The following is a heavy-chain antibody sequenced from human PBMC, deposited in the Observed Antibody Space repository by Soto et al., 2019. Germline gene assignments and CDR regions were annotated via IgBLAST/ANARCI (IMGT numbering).Heavy chain of an antibody. Sequence: SESLSLTCGVSGYSDSSGLYYWSWIRQPPGKGLEWIGYIYHSGTTKYNPSLKSPVTISVDTSKNQFSLQMTLVTAADTAIYYCARVSFYYDTSGYAVAWFDPWGQGTLVTVS. CDR1: GYSDSSGLYY. D-gene: IGHD3-22*01. CDR3: ARVSFYYDTSGYAVAWFDP. V-gene: IGHV4-61*01. CDR2: IYHSGTT. J-gene: IGHJ5*02.